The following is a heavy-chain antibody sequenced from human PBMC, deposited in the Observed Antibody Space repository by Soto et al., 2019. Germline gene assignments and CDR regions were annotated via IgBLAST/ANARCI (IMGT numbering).Heavy chain of an antibody. CDR2: ISVYNGNT. D-gene: IGHD2-15*01. CDR3: ARDCSGGSCYGSTLFDY. J-gene: IGHJ4*02. V-gene: IGHV1-18*01. Sequence: ASVKVSCKAFGCTFARNGISWVRQAPGQGLEWMGWISVYNGNTNYAQKFQGRVTITADTSTSTAYMELSSLRSEDTAVYYCARDCSGGSCYGSTLFDYWGQGTLVTVSS. CDR1: GCTFARNG.